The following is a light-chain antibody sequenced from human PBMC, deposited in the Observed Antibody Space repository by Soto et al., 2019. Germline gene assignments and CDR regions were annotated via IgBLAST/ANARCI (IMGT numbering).Light chain of an antibody. Sequence: EIVLTQSPGTLSLSPGERATLSCRASQSVSSSSLAWYQQTPGQAPRLLIYGASSRATGIPDRFSGSGSGTDFSITISGREPEDFSVFYCHRYGSSPYTFGQGTKLEIK. CDR1: QSVSSSS. CDR3: HRYGSSPYT. J-gene: IGKJ2*01. CDR2: GAS. V-gene: IGKV3-20*01.